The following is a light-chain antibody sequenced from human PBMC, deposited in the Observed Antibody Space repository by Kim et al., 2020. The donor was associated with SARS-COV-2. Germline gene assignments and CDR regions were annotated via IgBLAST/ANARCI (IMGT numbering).Light chain of an antibody. CDR3: QQYNSYWT. V-gene: IGKV1-5*03. CDR1: QSISTL. CDR2: QAS. J-gene: IGKJ1*01. Sequence: SASVGNRVTNTCRASQSISTLVAWYQQKPWKAPKLLIYQASNLESGVPSRFSGSGSGTEFTLTISSLQPDDFATYYCQQYNSYWTFGHGTKVEIK.